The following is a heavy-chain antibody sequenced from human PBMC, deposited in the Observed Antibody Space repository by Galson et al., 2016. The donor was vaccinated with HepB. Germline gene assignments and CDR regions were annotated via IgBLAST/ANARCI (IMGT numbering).Heavy chain of an antibody. D-gene: IGHD2-21*02. CDR3: ARDQPYCDGDCGEFDY. CDR2: INAGKGNR. Sequence: SVKVSCKASGYTFTSFAMHWVRQAPGQRLEWMGWINAGKGNREYSQNLQGRVTITWDTSASTTFMELSSLRFEDTAVYYCARDQPYCDGDCGEFDYWGQGTLVTVSS. V-gene: IGHV1-3*01. J-gene: IGHJ4*02. CDR1: GYTFTSFA.